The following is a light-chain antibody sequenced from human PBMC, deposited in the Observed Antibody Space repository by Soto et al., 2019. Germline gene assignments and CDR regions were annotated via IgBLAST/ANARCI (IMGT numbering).Light chain of an antibody. CDR3: QQYETFSGT. V-gene: IGKV1-5*01. J-gene: IGKJ1*01. CDR1: QSFSGW. CDR2: DAS. Sequence: DIQMTQSPSTLSASVGDTVTVTCRASQSFSGWLAWYHQKPGEAPKLLIYDASALPRGVPSRFSGSGSGTKFTLTIARLQPDDFATYCCQQYETFSGTFGPGTKVDIK.